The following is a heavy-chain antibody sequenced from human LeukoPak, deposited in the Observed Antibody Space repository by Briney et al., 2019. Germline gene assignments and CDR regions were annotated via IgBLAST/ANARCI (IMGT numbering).Heavy chain of an antibody. V-gene: IGHV4-31*03. CDR3: ARDRRDAAGIGELLYPNWFDP. CDR2: IYYSGST. D-gene: IGHD3-10*01. J-gene: IGHJ5*02. Sequence: PSQTLSLTCTVSGGSISSGGYYWSWIRQHPGKGLEWIGYIYYSGSTYYNPSLKSRVTISVDTSKNQFSLKLSSVTAADTAVYYCARDRRDAAGIGELLYPNWFDPWGQGTLVAVSS. CDR1: GGSISSGGYY.